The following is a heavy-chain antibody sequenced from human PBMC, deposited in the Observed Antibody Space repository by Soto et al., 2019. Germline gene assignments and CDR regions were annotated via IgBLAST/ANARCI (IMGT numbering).Heavy chain of an antibody. Sequence: PGESLKISCKGSGYSFTSYWIGWVRQMPGKGLEWMGIIYPGDSDTRYSPSFQGQVTISADKSITTAYLQWSSLKASDTAMYYCALNSYDSSGYYYLDHWGQGTLVTSPQ. CDR3: ALNSYDSSGYYYLDH. D-gene: IGHD3-22*01. CDR2: IYPGDSDT. J-gene: IGHJ4*02. V-gene: IGHV5-51*01. CDR1: GYSFTSYW.